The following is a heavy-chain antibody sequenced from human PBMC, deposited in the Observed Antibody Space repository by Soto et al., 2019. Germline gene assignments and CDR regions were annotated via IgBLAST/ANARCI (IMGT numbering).Heavy chain of an antibody. CDR2: TYYRSKWYN. V-gene: IGHV6-1*01. CDR1: GDKVSRYSAA. Sequence: SPTQPISCDLPGDKVSRYSAAWNWLRKSPSRGLEWLGRTYYRSKWYNDYAVSVKSRITINPDTSKNQFSLQLNSVTPEDTAVYYCARGAPNSGYDSAIDYWGQGTLVTVSS. J-gene: IGHJ4*02. D-gene: IGHD5-12*01. CDR3: ARGAPNSGYDSAIDY.